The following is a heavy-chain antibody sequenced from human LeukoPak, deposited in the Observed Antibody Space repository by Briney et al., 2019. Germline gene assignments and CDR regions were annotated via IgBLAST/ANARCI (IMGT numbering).Heavy chain of an antibody. J-gene: IGHJ4*02. V-gene: IGHV3-23*01. CDR1: GFTFRIYA. CDR3: AKVISKALNYFDY. D-gene: IGHD3-22*01. CDR2: IRDSGGST. Sequence: GGSLRLSCAASGFTFRIYAMSWVHQAPGKGLEWVSSIRDSGGSTYYADSVRGRFTISRDNSKNTLWLQMNSLRAEDTAVYYCAKVISKALNYFDYWGQGTLVTVSS.